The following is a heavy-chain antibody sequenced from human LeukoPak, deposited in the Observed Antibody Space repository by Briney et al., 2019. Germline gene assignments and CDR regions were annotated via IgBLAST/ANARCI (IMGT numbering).Heavy chain of an antibody. J-gene: IGHJ4*02. CDR2: IYYSGST. D-gene: IGHD6-19*01. CDR3: ARQSSGWYRWPFDY. V-gene: IGHV4-59*01. CDR1: GGSISSYY. Sequence: SETLSLTCTVSGGSISSYYWSWIRQPPGKGLEWIGYIYYSGSTNYNPSLKSRVTISVDTSKNQFSLKLSSVTAADTAVYYCARQSSGWYRWPFDYWGQGTLVTVSS.